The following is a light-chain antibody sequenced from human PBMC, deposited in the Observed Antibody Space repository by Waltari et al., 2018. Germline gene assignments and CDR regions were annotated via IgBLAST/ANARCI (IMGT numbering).Light chain of an antibody. V-gene: IGLV1-51*01. Sequence: QSVLTQPPSVSATTGQTVTISCSGSNSTIGLTYVSWSQQFPVTAPKLLIYDDNKRPSQIPDRFSGSKSGTSATLGITGLQAGDEADYYCGTWDSTLSTYVYGTGTRLTVL. CDR3: GTWDSTLSTYV. J-gene: IGLJ1*01. CDR1: NSTIGLTY. CDR2: DDN.